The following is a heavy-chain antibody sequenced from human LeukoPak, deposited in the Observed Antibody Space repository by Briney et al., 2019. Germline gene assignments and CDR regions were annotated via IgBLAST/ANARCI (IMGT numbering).Heavy chain of an antibody. CDR2: IYSGGST. D-gene: IGHD3-22*01. Sequence: GGSLRLSCAASGFTVSSNYMSWVRQAPGKGLEWVSVIYSGGSTFYADAVKDRFTISRDNSKNTLYLQMNSLRDEDTAVYYCAKDEVDSSGSPYFQHWGQGTLVSVSS. J-gene: IGHJ1*01. CDR1: GFTVSSNY. V-gene: IGHV3-66*01. CDR3: AKDEVDSSGSPYFQH.